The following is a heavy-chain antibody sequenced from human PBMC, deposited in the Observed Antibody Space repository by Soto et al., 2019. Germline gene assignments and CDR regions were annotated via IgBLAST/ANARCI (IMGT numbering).Heavy chain of an antibody. Sequence: ASVKVSCKASGYTFTKYCMHWVRQAPGQGLEWMGIINPIGGTTSYAQKFQGRVTMTRDTSTSTVYMELSSLRSEDTAVYYCARTYYYDSSGYYQPRKFDAFDIWGQGTMVTVSS. CDR2: INPIGGTT. J-gene: IGHJ3*02. CDR1: GYTFTKYC. CDR3: ARTYYYDSSGYYQPRKFDAFDI. V-gene: IGHV1-46*01. D-gene: IGHD3-22*01.